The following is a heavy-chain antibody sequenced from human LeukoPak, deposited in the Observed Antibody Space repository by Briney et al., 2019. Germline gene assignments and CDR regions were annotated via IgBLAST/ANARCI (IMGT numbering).Heavy chain of an antibody. CDR3: ARARSLMVTSAFNWFDP. CDR2: IIPIFGTA. V-gene: IGHV1-69*13. D-gene: IGHD3-16*01. Sequence: SVKVSCKASGSTFSSYAISWVRQAPGQGLKWMGGIIPIFGTANYAQKFQGRVTITADESTSTAYMELSSLRSEDTAVYYCARARSLMVTSAFNWFDPWGQGTLVTVSS. CDR1: GSTFSSYA. J-gene: IGHJ5*02.